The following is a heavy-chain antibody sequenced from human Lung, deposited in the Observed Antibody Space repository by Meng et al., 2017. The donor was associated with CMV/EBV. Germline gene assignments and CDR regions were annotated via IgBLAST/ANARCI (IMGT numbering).Heavy chain of an antibody. J-gene: IGHJ4*02. CDR1: GFTFSSYA. V-gene: IGHV3-30*04. Sequence: GGSLRLXCAASGFTFSSYAMHWVRQAPGKGLEWLAVISYDGSDKYYTDSVKGRFTISRDSSKNTLLLQMNSLRAEDTAVYYCARRNFYCTNGVCCLDYCAQGTLVTVSS. CDR2: ISYDGSDK. D-gene: IGHD2-8*01. CDR3: ARRNFYCTNGVCCLDY.